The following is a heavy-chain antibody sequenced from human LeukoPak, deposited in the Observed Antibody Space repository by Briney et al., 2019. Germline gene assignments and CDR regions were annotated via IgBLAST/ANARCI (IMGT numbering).Heavy chain of an antibody. V-gene: IGHV3-72*01. Sequence: GGSLRLSCAASGFTFSDHYMDWVRQAPGKGLEWVGRTRNKANSYTTEYAASVKGRFTISRDDSKNSLYLQMNSLKTEDTAVYYCARLGYGSGSYYNQNWFDPWGQGTLVTVSS. CDR3: ARLGYGSGSYYNQNWFDP. CDR1: GFTFSDHY. J-gene: IGHJ5*02. D-gene: IGHD3-10*01. CDR2: TRNKANSYTT.